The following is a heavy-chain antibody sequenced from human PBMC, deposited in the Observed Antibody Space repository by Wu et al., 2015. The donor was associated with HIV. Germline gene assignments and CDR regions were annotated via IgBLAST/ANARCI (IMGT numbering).Heavy chain of an antibody. CDR3: ARGSGGTYDGLHFDS. D-gene: IGHD5-12*01. J-gene: IGHJ4*02. CDR2: VNPNSGNT. V-gene: IGHV1-8*03. CDR1: GYTFTNYD. Sequence: HVQLVQSGAEVKKPGASVKVSCKASGYTFTNYDINWVRQAAGQGLEWMGWVNPNSGNTGYAQTFQGRVTITRTTSISTAYMELSSLRSEDTAVYYCARGSGGTYDGLHFDSWGQGTLVTVSS.